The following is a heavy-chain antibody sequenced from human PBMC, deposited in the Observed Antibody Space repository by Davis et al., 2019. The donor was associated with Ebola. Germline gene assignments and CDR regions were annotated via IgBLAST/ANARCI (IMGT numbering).Heavy chain of an antibody. CDR2: ISYDGSNK. J-gene: IGHJ4*02. V-gene: IGHV3-30-3*01. CDR3: ARKSGIDY. D-gene: IGHD6-25*01. CDR1: GFPFSSYP. Sequence: GGPLRLSCPAPGFPFSSYPMHWVRQAPAKGLAWVALISYDGSNKNYADSVRGRFTIPRDNSKNTLYLQMNSLRAEGTAVYYCARKSGIDYWGQGTLVTVSS.